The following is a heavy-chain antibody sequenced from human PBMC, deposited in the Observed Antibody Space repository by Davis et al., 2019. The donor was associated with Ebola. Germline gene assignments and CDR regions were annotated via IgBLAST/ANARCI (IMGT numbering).Heavy chain of an antibody. CDR2: IYWDDDK. Sequence: SGPTLVKPTQTLTLTCTFSGFSLSTSGVGVGWIRQPPGKALEWLALIYWDDDKRYSPSLKSRLTITQDTSKHQVVLTMTNMDPVDTATYYCARTMNYYGSGSHENWFDPWGQGTLVTVSS. CDR1: GFSLSTSGVG. J-gene: IGHJ5*02. D-gene: IGHD3-10*01. V-gene: IGHV2-5*02. CDR3: ARTMNYYGSGSHENWFDP.